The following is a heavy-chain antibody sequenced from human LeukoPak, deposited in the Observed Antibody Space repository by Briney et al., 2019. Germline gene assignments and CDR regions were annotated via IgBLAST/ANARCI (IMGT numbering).Heavy chain of an antibody. J-gene: IGHJ4*02. V-gene: IGHV3-53*01. CDR3: ARGGLDCSGGSCYSSRYYFDY. CDR2: IYSGGST. Sequence: GGSLRLSCAASGFTVSSNYMSWVRQAPGKGLEWVSVIYSGGSTYYADSVKGRFTISRDNSKNTLYLQMNSLRAEDTAVYYCARGGLDCSGGSCYSSRYYFDYWGQGTLVTVSS. D-gene: IGHD2-15*01. CDR1: GFTVSSNY.